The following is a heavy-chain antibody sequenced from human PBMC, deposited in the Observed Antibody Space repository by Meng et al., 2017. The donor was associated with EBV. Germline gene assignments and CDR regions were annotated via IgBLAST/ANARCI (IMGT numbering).Heavy chain of an antibody. V-gene: IGHV1-46*01. D-gene: IGHD1/OR15-1a*01. J-gene: IGHJ4*02. CDR3: VRELVGGTFDY. Sequence: QVQRVQSGAEVKKPGASVKVSCKASGYTFTNYYLHWVRQAPGQGLEWMGIIIPAGGNTNYAQKFRGRFTMTRDTSTSTVYMDLSILTSEDTAVYYCVRELVGGTFDYWGQGTLVTVSS. CDR2: IIPAGGNT. CDR1: GYTFTNYY.